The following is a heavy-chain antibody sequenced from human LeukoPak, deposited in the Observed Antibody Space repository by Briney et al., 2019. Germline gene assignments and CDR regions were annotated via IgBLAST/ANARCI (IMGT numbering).Heavy chain of an antibody. D-gene: IGHD6-19*01. CDR1: GFTFSSYA. CDR2: IKQDGSEK. J-gene: IGHJ4*02. V-gene: IGHV3-7*01. Sequence: PGGSLRLSCAASGFTFSSYAMSWVRQAPGKGLEWVANIKQDGSEKYYVDSVKGRFTISRDNAKNSLYLQMNSLRAEDTAVYYCARGVAGNFDYWGQGTLVTVSS. CDR3: ARGVAGNFDY.